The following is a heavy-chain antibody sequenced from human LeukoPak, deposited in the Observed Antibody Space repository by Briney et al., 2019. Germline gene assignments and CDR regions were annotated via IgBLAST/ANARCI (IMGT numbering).Heavy chain of an antibody. D-gene: IGHD2-15*01. CDR3: ARDGGGSSRYFHH. CDR1: AYRFTSYG. CDR2: ISPYNGHT. J-gene: IGHJ1*01. Sequence: ASVKVSCKASAYRFTSYGINWVRQAPGQGLEWMGWISPYNGHTNYAQKFQGRVTMTTDTSTTTASMEVRSLRSDDTAVYYCARDGGGSSRYFHHWGRGTLVTVSS. V-gene: IGHV1-18*04.